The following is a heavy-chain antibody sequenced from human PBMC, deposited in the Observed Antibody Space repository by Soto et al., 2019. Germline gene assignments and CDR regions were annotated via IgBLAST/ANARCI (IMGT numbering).Heavy chain of an antibody. CDR3: AKYRGKLTSDLGYSYGYAHDY. CDR1: GFTFSSYG. V-gene: IGHV3-30*18. CDR2: ISYDGSNK. Sequence: QVQLVESGGGVVQPGRSLRLSCAASGFTFSSYGMHWVRQAPGKGLEWVAVISYDGSNKYYADSVKGRFTISRDNSKNTLYLQMNSLRAEDTAVYYCAKYRGKLTSDLGYSYGYAHDYWGQGTLVTVSS. J-gene: IGHJ4*02. D-gene: IGHD5-18*01.